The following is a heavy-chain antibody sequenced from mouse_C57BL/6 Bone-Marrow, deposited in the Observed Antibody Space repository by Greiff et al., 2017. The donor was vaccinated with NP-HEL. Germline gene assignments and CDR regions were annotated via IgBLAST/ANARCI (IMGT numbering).Heavy chain of an antibody. CDR3: ARDYGSSYWYFDV. J-gene: IGHJ1*03. V-gene: IGHV5-17*01. CDR2: ISSGSSTI. D-gene: IGHD1-1*01. Sequence: EVQGVESGGGLVKPGGSLKLSCAASGFTFSDYGMHWVRQAPEKGLEWVAYISSGSSTIYYADTVKGRFTISRDNAKNTLFLQRTSLRSEDTAMYYCARDYGSSYWYFDVWGTGTTVTVSS. CDR1: GFTFSDYG.